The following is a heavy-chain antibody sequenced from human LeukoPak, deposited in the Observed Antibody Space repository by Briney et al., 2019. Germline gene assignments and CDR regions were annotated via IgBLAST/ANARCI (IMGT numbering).Heavy chain of an antibody. D-gene: IGHD3-10*01. Sequence: GGSLRLSCAASGFTFSSYWMSWVRQAPGKGLEWVAYIKQDVTEKYYVDSVKGRFSISRDNAKNSLYLQMNSLRAEDTAVYYCAGDFRGYSMDVWGKGTTVTISS. V-gene: IGHV3-7*01. CDR2: IKQDVTEK. J-gene: IGHJ6*03. CDR3: AGDFRGYSMDV. CDR1: GFTFSSYW.